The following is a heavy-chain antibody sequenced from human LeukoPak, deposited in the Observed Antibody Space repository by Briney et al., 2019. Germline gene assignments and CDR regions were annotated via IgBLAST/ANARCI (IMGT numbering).Heavy chain of an antibody. D-gene: IGHD3-16*01. V-gene: IGHV3-7*01. Sequence: GGSLRLSCAASGFTFSTYWMSWVRQAPGKGLKWVANIKQDGSEKYFVGSVKGRFTISRDNAKNSLYLQMNSLRAEDTAVYYCARYDYVWGETFDIWGQGTMVTVSS. J-gene: IGHJ3*02. CDR2: IKQDGSEK. CDR1: GFTFSTYW. CDR3: ARYDYVWGETFDI.